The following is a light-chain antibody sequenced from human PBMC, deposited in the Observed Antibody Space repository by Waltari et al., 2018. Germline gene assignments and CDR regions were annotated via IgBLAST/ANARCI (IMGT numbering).Light chain of an antibody. CDR2: GAS. J-gene: IGKJ1*01. CDR3: QQYGSSPRT. CDR1: QSFSSSF. V-gene: IGKV3-20*01. Sequence: EIVLTQSPDTLSMSPEESATHTCRARQSFSSSFLAWYQQKPGQAPRLLIYGASSRATGIPDRFSGSGSGTDFTLTISRLEPEDFAVYYCQQYGSSPRTFGQGTKVEIK.